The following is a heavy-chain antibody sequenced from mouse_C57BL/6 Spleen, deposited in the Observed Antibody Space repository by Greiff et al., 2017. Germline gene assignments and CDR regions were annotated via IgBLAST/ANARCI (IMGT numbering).Heavy chain of an antibody. CDR1: GYSFTDYN. CDR2: INPNYGTT. J-gene: IGHJ4*01. CDR3: ARRDYYGSSYAMDY. D-gene: IGHD1-1*01. Sequence: KESGPELVKPGASVKISCKASGYSFTDYNMNWVKQSNGKSLEWIGVINPNYGTTSYNQKFKGKATLTVDQSSSTAYMQLNSLTSEDSAVYYCARRDYYGSSYAMDYWGQGTSVTVSS. V-gene: IGHV1-39*01.